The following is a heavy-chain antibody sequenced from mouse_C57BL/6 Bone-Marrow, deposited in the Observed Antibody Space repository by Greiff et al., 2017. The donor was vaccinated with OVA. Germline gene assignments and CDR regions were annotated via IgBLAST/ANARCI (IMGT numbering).Heavy chain of an antibody. Sequence: VQLKESGPELVKPGASVKISCKASGYSFTGYYMNWVKQSPEKSLEWIGEINPSTGGTTYNQKFKAKATLTVDKSSSTAYMQLKSLTSEDSAVYYCARWTTVVARSYWGQGTTLTVSS. CDR3: ARWTTVVARSY. CDR2: INPSTGGT. CDR1: GYSFTGYY. D-gene: IGHD1-1*01. V-gene: IGHV1-42*01. J-gene: IGHJ2*01.